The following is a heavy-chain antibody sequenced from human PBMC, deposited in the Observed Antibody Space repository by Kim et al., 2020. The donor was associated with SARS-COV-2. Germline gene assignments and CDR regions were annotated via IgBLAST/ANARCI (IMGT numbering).Heavy chain of an antibody. Sequence: KSRVTISVDTSKNQFSLKLSSVTAADTAVYYCARGLMVRGVTEPPWYFDLWGRGTLVTVSS. V-gene: IGHV4-34*01. CDR3: ARGLMVRGVTEPPWYFDL. J-gene: IGHJ2*01. D-gene: IGHD3-10*01.